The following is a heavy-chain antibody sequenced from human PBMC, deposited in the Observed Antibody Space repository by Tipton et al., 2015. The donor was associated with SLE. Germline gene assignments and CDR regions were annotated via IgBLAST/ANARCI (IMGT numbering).Heavy chain of an antibody. V-gene: IGHV3-21*01. Sequence: SLRLSCAASGFTFSSYTMNWVRQAPGKGLDWVSSISSSSNYIYCADSVKGRFTISRDNAKNSLYLQMNNLRAEDTAVYYCARGPLSQGEGYFQHWVQGTLVTVSP. CDR2: ISSSSNYI. CDR3: ARGPLSQGEGYFQH. CDR1: GFTFSSYT. J-gene: IGHJ1*01.